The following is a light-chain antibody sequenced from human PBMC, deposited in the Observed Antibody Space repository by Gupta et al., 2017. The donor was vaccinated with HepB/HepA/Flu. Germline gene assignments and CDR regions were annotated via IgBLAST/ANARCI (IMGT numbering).Light chain of an antibody. CDR2: GAS. CDR3: QQDCSSQT. V-gene: IGKV3-20*01. J-gene: IGKJ1*01. Sequence: EIVLTQSPGTVSLSAGESATLSCGASQSVNSSSLDWQQQKPDQTPMLIIYGASSSATGIPDRFSGSGYATDFTLTSSRPENEGCRVYYGQQDCSSQTFGQGTKVEIK. CDR1: QSVNSSS.